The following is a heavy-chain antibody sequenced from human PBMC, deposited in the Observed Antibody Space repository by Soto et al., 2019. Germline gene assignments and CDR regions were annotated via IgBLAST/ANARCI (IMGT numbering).Heavy chain of an antibody. CDR1: GGSISGGDYY. D-gene: IGHD2-15*01. Sequence: SETLSLTCTVSGGSISGGDYYWSWIRQPPGKGLEWIGYIYYSGSTYSNPSLKSRVTISVDTSKNQFSLKLSSVTAADTAVYYCAGSTIVLVAATPIGWFDPWGQGTLVTIS. CDR2: IYYSGST. CDR3: AGSTIVLVAATPIGWFDP. V-gene: IGHV4-30-4*01. J-gene: IGHJ5*02.